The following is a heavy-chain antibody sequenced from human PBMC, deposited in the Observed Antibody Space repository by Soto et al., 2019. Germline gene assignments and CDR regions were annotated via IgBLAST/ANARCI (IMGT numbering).Heavy chain of an antibody. D-gene: IGHD2-2*02. Sequence: GAEPVKPKRSVRQACTSRGLSLSTREVGVGWIRQPPGKALEWLALIYWDDDKRYSPSLKSRLTITKDTSKNQVVLTMTNMDPVDTATYYCAHNTRYRPLDYWGQGTLVTVSS. V-gene: IGHV2-5*02. CDR3: AHNTRYRPLDY. CDR1: GLSLSTREVG. CDR2: IYWDDDK. J-gene: IGHJ4*02.